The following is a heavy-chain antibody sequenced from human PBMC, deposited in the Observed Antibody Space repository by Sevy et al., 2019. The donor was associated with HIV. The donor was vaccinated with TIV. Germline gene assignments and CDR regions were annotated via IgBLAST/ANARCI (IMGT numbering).Heavy chain of an antibody. CDR1: GFTFSSYA. CDR2: ISGSGGST. D-gene: IGHD3-3*01. Sequence: GGSLRLSCAASGFTFSSYAMSWVRQAPGKGLEWVSAISGSGGSTYYADSVKGRFTISRDNSKNTLYLQMNSLRAEDTAVYYCAKQRKPIFGVVIRRCYYFDYWGQGTLVTVSS. CDR3: AKQRKPIFGVVIRRCYYFDY. J-gene: IGHJ4*02. V-gene: IGHV3-23*01.